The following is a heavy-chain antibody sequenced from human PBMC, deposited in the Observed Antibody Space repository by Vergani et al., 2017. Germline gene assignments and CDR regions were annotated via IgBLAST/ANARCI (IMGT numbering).Heavy chain of an antibody. V-gene: IGHV1-2*02. D-gene: IGHD1-14*01. J-gene: IGHJ4*02. CDR1: GYTFTDYF. CDR2: INPNSGGT. Sequence: QVQLVQSGAEVKKPGASVKVSCKASGYTFTDYFMHWVRQAPGQGLEWMGWINPNSGGTNYAQKFQGRVTMTRDTSISTAYMELNNLGADDTAVYYCARVGTRSNHDYFVYGGQGTLVTVSS. CDR3: ARVGTRSNHDYFVY.